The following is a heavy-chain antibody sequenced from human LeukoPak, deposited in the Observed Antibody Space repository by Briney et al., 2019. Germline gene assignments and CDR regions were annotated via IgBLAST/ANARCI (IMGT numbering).Heavy chain of an antibody. D-gene: IGHD6-13*01. CDR2: IHISGST. V-gene: IGHV4-61*02. CDR3: ARAVSSWFFNWFDP. Sequence: SQTLSLTCTVSGGPINSGSYSWTWIRQPAGKGLEWIGRIHISGSTHYTPSLKSRVTISVDTSKNQFSLKLSSVTAADTAVYYCARAVSSWFFNWFDPWGQGTLVTVSS. J-gene: IGHJ5*02. CDR1: GGPINSGSYS.